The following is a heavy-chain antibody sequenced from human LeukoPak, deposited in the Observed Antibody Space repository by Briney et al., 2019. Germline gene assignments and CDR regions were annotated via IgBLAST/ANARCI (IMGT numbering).Heavy chain of an antibody. CDR1: GFTFSSYG. CDR3: AKDQATYYDILTGYLDAFDI. V-gene: IGHV3-23*01. J-gene: IGHJ3*02. CDR2: ISGSGGST. D-gene: IGHD3-9*01. Sequence: PGGTLRLSCAASGFTFSSYGMSWVRQAPGKGLEWVSAISGSGGSTYYADSVKGRFTISRDNSKNTLYLQMNSLRAEDTAVYYCAKDQATYYDILTGYLDAFDIWGQGTMVTVSS.